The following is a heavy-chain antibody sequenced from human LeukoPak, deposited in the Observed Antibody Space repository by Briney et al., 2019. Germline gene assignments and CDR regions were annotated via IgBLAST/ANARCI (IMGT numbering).Heavy chain of an antibody. V-gene: IGHV1-18*01. CDR3: ARGRHDFWSGYQGDAFDI. CDR2: ISAYNGNT. CDR1: GYTFTSYG. Sequence: ASVKVSCKASGYTFTSYGISWVRQAPGQGLEWMGWISAYNGNTNYAQKLQGRVTMTTDTSTSTAYMELRSLRSDDTAVYYCARGRHDFWSGYQGDAFDIWGQGTMVTVSS. J-gene: IGHJ3*02. D-gene: IGHD3-3*01.